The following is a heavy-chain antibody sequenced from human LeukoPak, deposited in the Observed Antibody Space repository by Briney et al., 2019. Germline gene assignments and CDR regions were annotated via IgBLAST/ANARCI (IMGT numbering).Heavy chain of an antibody. CDR1: GGSISSYY. CDR3: AGGLGYCSGGSCAYFDY. J-gene: IGHJ4*02. V-gene: IGHV4-59*01. D-gene: IGHD2-15*01. CDR2: IYYSGST. Sequence: TSETLSLTCTGSGGSISSYYWSWIRQPPGKGLKWIGNIYYSGSTNYNPSLKSRVTISVDTSKNQFSLKLSSVTAADTAVYYCAGGLGYCSGGSCAYFDYWGQGTLVTVSS.